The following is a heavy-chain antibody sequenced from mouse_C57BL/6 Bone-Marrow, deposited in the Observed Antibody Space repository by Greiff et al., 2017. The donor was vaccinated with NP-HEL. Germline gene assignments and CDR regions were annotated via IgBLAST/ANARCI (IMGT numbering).Heavy chain of an antibody. V-gene: IGHV1-59*01. CDR3: ARVYYYGSSRDY. J-gene: IGHJ2*01. D-gene: IGHD1-1*01. CDR1: GYTFTSYW. CDR2: IDPSDSYT. Sequence: QVQLKQSGAELVRPGTSVKLSCKASGYTFTSYWMHWVKQRPGQGLEWIGVIDPSDSYTNYNQKFKGKATLTVDTSSSTAYMQLSSLTSEDSAVYYCARVYYYGSSRDYWGQGTTLTVSS.